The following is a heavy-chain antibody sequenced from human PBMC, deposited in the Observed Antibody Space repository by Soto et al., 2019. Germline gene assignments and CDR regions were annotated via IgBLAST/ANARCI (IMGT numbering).Heavy chain of an antibody. CDR2: ISGSGGST. V-gene: IGHV3-23*01. Sequence: GGSLRLSCAASGFTFSSYAMSRVRQAPGKGLEWVSAISGSGGSTYYADSVKGRFTISRDNSKNTLYLQMNSLRAEDTAVYYSAYSSAPFDYWGQGTLVTVSS. CDR1: GFTFSSYA. D-gene: IGHD6-25*01. CDR3: AYSSAPFDY. J-gene: IGHJ4*02.